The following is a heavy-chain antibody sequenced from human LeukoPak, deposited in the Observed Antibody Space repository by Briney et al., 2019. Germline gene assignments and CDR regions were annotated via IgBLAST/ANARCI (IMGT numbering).Heavy chain of an antibody. D-gene: IGHD3-3*01. CDR3: ALERDSDFWSGRFDY. V-gene: IGHV4-39*07. J-gene: IGHJ4*02. CDR2: IYYSGST. CDR1: GGSISSSSYY. Sequence: SETLSLTCTVSGGSISSSSYYWGWIRQPPGKGLEWIGSIYYSGSTYYNPSLKSRVTISVDTSKNQFSLKLSSVTAADTAVYYCALERDSDFWSGRFDYWGQGTLVTVSS.